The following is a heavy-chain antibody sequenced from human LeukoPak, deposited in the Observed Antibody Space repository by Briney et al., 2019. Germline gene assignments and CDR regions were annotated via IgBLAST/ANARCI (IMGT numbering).Heavy chain of an antibody. J-gene: IGHJ6*03. CDR3: ARVSSYSSGWFYDYYYYMDV. Sequence: ASVKVSCKASGYTFTGYYMHWVRQAPGQGLEWMGWINPNSGGTNYAQKLQGRVTMTTDTSTSTAYMELRSLRSDDTAVYYCARVSSYSSGWFYDYYYYMDVWGKGTTVTISS. CDR2: INPNSGGT. CDR1: GYTFTGYY. D-gene: IGHD6-19*01. V-gene: IGHV1-2*02.